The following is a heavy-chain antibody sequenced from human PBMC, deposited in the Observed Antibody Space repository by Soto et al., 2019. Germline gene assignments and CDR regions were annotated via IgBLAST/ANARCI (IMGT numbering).Heavy chain of an antibody. CDR2: IYYSGST. V-gene: IGHV4-30-4*01. D-gene: IGHD6-19*01. J-gene: IGHJ4*02. CDR3: ARDGRSSYSSGWYYFDY. Sequence: RQPPGKGLEWIGYIYYSGSTYYNPSLKSRVTMTRDTSTSTVYMELSSLRSEDTAVYYCARDGRSSYSSGWYYFDYWGQGTLVTVSS.